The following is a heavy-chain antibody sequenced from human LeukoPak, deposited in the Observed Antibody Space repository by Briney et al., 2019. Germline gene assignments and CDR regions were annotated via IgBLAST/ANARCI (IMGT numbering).Heavy chain of an antibody. J-gene: IGHJ6*03. CDR1: GFTVSSNY. D-gene: IGHD3-16*01. CDR3: ARALGGYDYYMDV. Sequence: GGSLRLSCGASGFTVSSNYMSWVRQAPEKGLEWVSVIYSGGSTYYADSVKGRFTISRDNSKNTLYLQMNSLRAEDTAVYYCARALGGYDYYMDVWGKGTTVTVSS. V-gene: IGHV3-66*02. CDR2: IYSGGST.